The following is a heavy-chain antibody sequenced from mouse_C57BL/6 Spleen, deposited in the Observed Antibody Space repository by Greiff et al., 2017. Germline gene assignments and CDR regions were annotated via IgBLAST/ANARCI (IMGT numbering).Heavy chain of an antibody. CDR3: ARSPYYYGSSDGYFDV. Sequence: VQLLESGPELVKPGASVKISCKASGYAFSSSWMNWVKQRPGKGLEWIGRIYPGDGDTNYNGKFKGKATLTADKSSSTAYMQLSSLTSEDSAVYFCARSPYYYGSSDGYFDVWGTGTTVTVSS. V-gene: IGHV1-82*01. CDR2: IYPGDGDT. J-gene: IGHJ1*03. D-gene: IGHD1-1*01. CDR1: GYAFSSSW.